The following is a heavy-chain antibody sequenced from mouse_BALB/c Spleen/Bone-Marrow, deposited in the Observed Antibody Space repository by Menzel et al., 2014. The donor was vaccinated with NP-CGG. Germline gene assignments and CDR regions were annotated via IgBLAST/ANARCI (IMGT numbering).Heavy chain of an antibody. V-gene: IGHV1S34*01. CDR3: ARSEAIYYYDSSYALVY. J-gene: IGHJ4*01. CDR1: DYSFTDYY. CDR2: ISCYNGAT. D-gene: IGHD1-1*01. Sequence: LVKTGASVKISCKASDYSFTDYYMHWVKQTHGKSLEWIGYISCYNGATSHNQKFKGKATFTVDTSSSTAYMQFNMLTYEVSAVYSCARSEAIYYYDSSYALVYWGQGTSVTVSS.